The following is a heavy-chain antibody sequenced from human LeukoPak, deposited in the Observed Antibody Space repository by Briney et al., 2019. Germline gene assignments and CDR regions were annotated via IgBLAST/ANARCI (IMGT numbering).Heavy chain of an antibody. Sequence: PSETLSLTCTVSGGSISNYYWSWIRQHPGKGLEWIGYISYSGSTYYNPSLKSRVTISVDTSKNQFSLKLSSVTAADTAVYYCARAPLLGVSFDYWGQGTLVTVSS. J-gene: IGHJ4*02. CDR1: GGSISNYY. V-gene: IGHV4-59*06. CDR3: ARAPLLGVSFDY. CDR2: ISYSGST. D-gene: IGHD1-26*01.